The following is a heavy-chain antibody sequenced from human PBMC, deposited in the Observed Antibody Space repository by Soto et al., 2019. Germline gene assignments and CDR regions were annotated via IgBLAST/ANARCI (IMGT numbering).Heavy chain of an antibody. J-gene: IGHJ3*02. D-gene: IGHD6-13*01. CDR3: ARVRGSNWHYAFAI. CDR1: GYTFTAYY. Sequence: ASVKVSCKASGYTFTAYYIHWVRQAPGQGFEWMGWINPNSGGTRYAQKFQGWVTMTRDTSISTAYMELSRLTSADTAVYYCARVRGSNWHYAFAIWGQGTTVTVSS. V-gene: IGHV1-2*04. CDR2: INPNSGGT.